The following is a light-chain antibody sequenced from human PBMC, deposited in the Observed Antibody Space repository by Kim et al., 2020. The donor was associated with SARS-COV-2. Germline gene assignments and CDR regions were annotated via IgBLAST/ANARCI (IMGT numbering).Light chain of an antibody. CDR1: SSDVGGYNY. Sequence: QSALTQPASVSGSPGQSITISCTGTSSDVGGYNYVSWYQQHPGKAPKLMIYDISKRPSGVSNRFSGSKSGNTASLTISGLQAEDEAYYYCSSYTSSRVFGGGTQLTVL. CDR2: DIS. CDR3: SSYTSSRV. V-gene: IGLV2-14*01. J-gene: IGLJ2*01.